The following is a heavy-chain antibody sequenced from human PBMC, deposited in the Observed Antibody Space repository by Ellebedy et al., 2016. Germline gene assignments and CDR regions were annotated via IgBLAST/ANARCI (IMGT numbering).Heavy chain of an antibody. CDR1: GGSFSGYY. CDR2: INHSGST. J-gene: IGHJ4*02. Sequence: SETLSLTCAVYGGSFSGYYWSWIRQPPGKGLEWIGEINHSGSTNYNPSLKSRVTISVDTSKNQFSLKLSSVTAADTAVYYCARVRQYYYDSSGPPYYFDYWGQGTLVTVSS. CDR3: ARVRQYYYDSSGPPYYFDY. V-gene: IGHV4-34*01. D-gene: IGHD3-22*01.